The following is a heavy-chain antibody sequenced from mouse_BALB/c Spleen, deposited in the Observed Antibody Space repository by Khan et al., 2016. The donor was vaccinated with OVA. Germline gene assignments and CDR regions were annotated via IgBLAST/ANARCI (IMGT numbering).Heavy chain of an antibody. CDR3: GRGSYVYYFDY. Sequence: VQLKESGPELVKPGASVKISCKASGYSFAGYFMNWVKQSHGKSLEWIGRINPYNGDTFYNQKFKGKATLTVDKSSGTAHMELLSLTSEDSAVYYCGRGSYVYYFDYWGQGTTLTVSS. CDR1: GYSFAGYF. D-gene: IGHD1-1*01. V-gene: IGHV1-37*01. CDR2: INPYNGDT. J-gene: IGHJ2*01.